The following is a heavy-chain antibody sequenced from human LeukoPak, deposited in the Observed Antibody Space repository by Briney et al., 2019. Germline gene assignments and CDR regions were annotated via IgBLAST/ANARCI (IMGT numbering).Heavy chain of an antibody. CDR1: GFTVSSNY. V-gene: IGHV3-66*02. D-gene: IGHD5-18*01. CDR2: IYSGGST. Sequence: PGGSLRLSCAASGFTVSSNYMSWVRQAPGKGLEWVSVIYSGGSTYYADSVKGRFTISRDNSKNTLYLQMNSLRADDTAVYYCARHEDSYAGFDYWGQGTLVTVSS. CDR3: ARHEDSYAGFDY. J-gene: IGHJ4*02.